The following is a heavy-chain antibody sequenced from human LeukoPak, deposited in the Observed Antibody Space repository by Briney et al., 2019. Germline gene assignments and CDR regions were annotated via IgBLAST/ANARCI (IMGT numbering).Heavy chain of an antibody. J-gene: IGHJ4*02. CDR2: IGGYNGNT. CDR1: GYTFTNYG. Sequence: ASVKVSCKASGYTFTNYGIIWARQAPGQGLEWMGWIGGYNGNTNYAQKVQGRVTMTTDTSTRTAYMELRSLRSDDTAVYYCARAHYYDRSGYYLDYWGQGTLVTASS. V-gene: IGHV1-18*01. CDR3: ARAHYYDRSGYYLDY. D-gene: IGHD3-22*01.